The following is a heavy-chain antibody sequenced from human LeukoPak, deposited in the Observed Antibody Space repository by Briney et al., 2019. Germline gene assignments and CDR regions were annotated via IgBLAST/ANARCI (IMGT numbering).Heavy chain of an antibody. J-gene: IGHJ4*02. V-gene: IGHV3-21*01. D-gene: IGHD2-2*01. Sequence: GGSLRLSCAASGFTFSDYSMNWVRQAPGKGLEWVSSISDDSNYIYYADSVRGRFTISRDNAKNSLYLQMNSLRAEDTAVYYCANHLACGSTSCPSFDYWGQGTLVTVSS. CDR2: ISDDSNYI. CDR1: GFTFSDYS. CDR3: ANHLACGSTSCPSFDY.